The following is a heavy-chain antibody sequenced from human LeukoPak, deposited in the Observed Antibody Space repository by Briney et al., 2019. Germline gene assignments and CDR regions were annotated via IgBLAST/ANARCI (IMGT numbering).Heavy chain of an antibody. V-gene: IGHV4-34*01. D-gene: IGHD4-17*01. CDR2: INHSGST. CDR3: ARQGGDYALLDY. J-gene: IGHJ4*02. CDR1: GGSFSGYY. Sequence: SETLSLTCAVYGGSFSGYYWSWIRQPPGKGLEWIGEINHSGSTNYNPSLKSRVTISVDTSKNQFSPKLSSVTAADTAVYYCARQGGDYALLDYWGQGTLVTVSS.